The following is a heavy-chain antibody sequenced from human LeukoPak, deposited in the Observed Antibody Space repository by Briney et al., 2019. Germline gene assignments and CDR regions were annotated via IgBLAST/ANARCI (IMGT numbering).Heavy chain of an antibody. CDR1: GASISGSSYF. V-gene: IGHV4-39*01. D-gene: IGHD3-16*01. Sequence: SETLSLTCTVSGASISGSSYFWGWIRQPPGKGLEWIGSIYYSGSTYYNPSLKSRVTTSVDTSMNQFSLKLSSATAADTAIYYCARHGGTGISNVDYWGQGILVTVSS. CDR3: ARHGGTGISNVDY. J-gene: IGHJ4*02. CDR2: IYYSGST.